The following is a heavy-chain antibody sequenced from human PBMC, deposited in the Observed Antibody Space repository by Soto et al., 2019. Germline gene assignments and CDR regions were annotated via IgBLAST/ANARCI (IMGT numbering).Heavy chain of an antibody. Sequence: QVQLVQSGAEVKKPGASVKVSCKASGYTFTGYYMHWVRQAPGQGLEWMGWINPNSGGTNYAQNFQGRVTMTRDTSISTAYRERSRRRVDDTAVYYCGRDRRRGGFGEAPDYWGQGTLVSVSS. J-gene: IGHJ4*02. CDR2: INPNSGGT. CDR3: GRDRRRGGFGEAPDY. D-gene: IGHD3-10*01. CDR1: GYTFTGYY. V-gene: IGHV1-2*02.